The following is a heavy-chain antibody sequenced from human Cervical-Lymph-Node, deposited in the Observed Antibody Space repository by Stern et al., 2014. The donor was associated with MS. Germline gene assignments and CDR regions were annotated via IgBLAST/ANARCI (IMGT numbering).Heavy chain of an antibody. Sequence: QVQLVESGPGLVNPSQTLSLTCTVSGGSISSGSFYWSWIRQHPGKGLEWIGYINNNGNTYYNPSLKSRVTISVDTSKNQLSLQLSSVTAADTAVYYCARVIGESTYYYYYYAMDVWGQGTTVTVSS. D-gene: IGHD3-10*01. V-gene: IGHV4-31*03. J-gene: IGHJ6*02. CDR3: ARVIGESTYYYYYYAMDV. CDR1: GGSISSGSFY. CDR2: INNNGNT.